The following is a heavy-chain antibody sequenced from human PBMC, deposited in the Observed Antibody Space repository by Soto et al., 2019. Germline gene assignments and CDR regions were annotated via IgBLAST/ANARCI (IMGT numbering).Heavy chain of an antibody. CDR2: IYNGGST. D-gene: IGHD3-10*01. Sequence: VQLVESGGGLVQPGGSLRLSCAASGFTVSSKSMNWVRQAPGKGLEWVSLIYNGGSTYYADSVKDRFTISRDNSKNTLYLQMNSLRAEDTAVYYCAKSLLWFGELSSWGQGTLVTVSP. CDR1: GFTVSSKS. CDR3: AKSLLWFGELSS. V-gene: IGHV3-66*01. J-gene: IGHJ5*02.